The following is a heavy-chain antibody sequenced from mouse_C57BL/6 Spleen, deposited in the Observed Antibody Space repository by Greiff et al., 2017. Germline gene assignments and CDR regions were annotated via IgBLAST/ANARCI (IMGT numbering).Heavy chain of an antibody. CDR3: ATGDYDGGY. D-gene: IGHD2-4*01. J-gene: IGHJ2*01. CDR2: IDPSDSET. CDR1: GYTFTSYW. V-gene: IGHV1-52*01. Sequence: QVQLKQPGAELVRPGSSVKLSCKASGYTFTSYWMHWVKQRPIQGLEWIGNIDPSDSETHYNQKFKDKATLTVDKSSSTAYMQLSSLTSEDSAVYYCATGDYDGGYWGQGTTLTVSS.